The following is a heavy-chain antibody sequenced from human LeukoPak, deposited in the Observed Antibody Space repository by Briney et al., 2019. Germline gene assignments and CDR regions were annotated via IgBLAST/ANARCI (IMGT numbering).Heavy chain of an antibody. CDR2: IKQDGSAK. Sequence: GGSLRLSCAASGFTFSDYWMSWVRQAPGKGLEWVANIKQDGSAKYYVDSVKGRFTISRDNAKNSLYLQMNSLRAEDTAVYYCARDKIVGATLLDYWGQGTLATVSS. V-gene: IGHV3-7*01. D-gene: IGHD1-26*01. CDR3: ARDKIVGATLLDY. J-gene: IGHJ4*02. CDR1: GFTFSDYW.